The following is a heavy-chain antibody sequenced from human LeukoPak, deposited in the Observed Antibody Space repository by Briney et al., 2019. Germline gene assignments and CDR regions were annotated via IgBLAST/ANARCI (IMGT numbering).Heavy chain of an antibody. D-gene: IGHD3-3*01. CDR1: GYTFTGYY. J-gene: IGHJ6*02. CDR2: INPNSGGT. Sequence: ASVKVSCKASGYTFTGYYMHWVRQAPGQGLEWMGWINPNSGGTNYAQKFQGRVTMTRDTSISTAYMELSRLRSDDTAVYYCAREGHYDFWSGYTGYYYYGMDVWGQGTTVTVSS. V-gene: IGHV1-2*02. CDR3: AREGHYDFWSGYTGYYYYGMDV.